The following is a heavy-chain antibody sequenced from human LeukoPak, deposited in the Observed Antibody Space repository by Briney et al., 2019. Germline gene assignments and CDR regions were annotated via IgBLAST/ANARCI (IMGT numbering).Heavy chain of an antibody. CDR1: GFTFSSYA. Sequence: GGSLRLSCAASGFTFSSYAMSWVRQAPGKGLEWVSAISGSGGGTYYADSVKGRFTISRDNSKNTLYLQMNSLRAEDTAVYYCAKEYYDFWSGYYTYFDYWGQGTLVTVSS. CDR3: AKEYYDFWSGYYTYFDY. CDR2: ISGSGGGT. V-gene: IGHV3-23*01. J-gene: IGHJ4*02. D-gene: IGHD3-3*01.